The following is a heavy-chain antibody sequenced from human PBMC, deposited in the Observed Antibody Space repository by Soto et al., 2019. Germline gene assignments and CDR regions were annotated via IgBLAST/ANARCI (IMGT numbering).Heavy chain of an antibody. CDR3: AKRPLATVFGVAGNRFDP. CDR2: ISGSGGST. D-gene: IGHD3-3*01. V-gene: IGHV3-23*01. Sequence: PGGSLRLSCAASGFTFSTYAMTWVRQAPGKGLEWVSGISGSGGSTYYADSVKGRFTISRDNSKNTLYLQMNSLRAEDTAVYYCAKRPLATVFGVAGNRFDPWGQGTLVTVPQ. J-gene: IGHJ5*02. CDR1: GFTFSTYA.